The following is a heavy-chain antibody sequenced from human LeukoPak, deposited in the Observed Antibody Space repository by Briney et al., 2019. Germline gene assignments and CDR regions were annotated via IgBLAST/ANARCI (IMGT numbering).Heavy chain of an antibody. Sequence: SETLSLTCTVSGYSISSGYYWGWIRQPPGKGLEWIGSIYYSGSTYYNPSLKSRVTISVDTSKNQFSLKLSSVTAADTAVYYCARTRGYSYGYLFDPWGQGTLVTVSS. CDR1: GYSISSGYY. CDR2: IYYSGST. J-gene: IGHJ5*02. CDR3: ARTRGYSYGYLFDP. V-gene: IGHV4-38-2*02. D-gene: IGHD5-18*01.